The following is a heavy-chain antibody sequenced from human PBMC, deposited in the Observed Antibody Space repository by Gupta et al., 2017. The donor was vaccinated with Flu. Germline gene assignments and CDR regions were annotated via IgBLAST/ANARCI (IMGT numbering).Heavy chain of an antibody. CDR2: IDPDDGET. J-gene: IGHJ5*02. CDR1: GFKFTDFY. V-gene: IGHV1-69-2*01. CDR3: ATMRKP. Sequence: EVPLVQSGAEVKKPGATVKISCKVSGFKFTDFYIQWVRQAPGKGFEWVGRIDPDDGETKYAAKFQGRLTITADTSIDTTYMELSSLRAGDTAVYYCATMRKPWGQGTLITVSS.